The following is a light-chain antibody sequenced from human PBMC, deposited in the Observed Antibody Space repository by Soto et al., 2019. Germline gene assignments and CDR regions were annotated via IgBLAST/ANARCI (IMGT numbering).Light chain of an antibody. CDR3: CSSAPESTYV. J-gene: IGLJ1*01. CDR2: KGT. V-gene: IGLV2-23*01. Sequence: QSALAQPASVSGSPGQSITISCTGTSSDVGAYNSVSWYQQHPHRAPQVIIYKGTQRPSGVSNRFSGSTSGNAASLTISALQADEEADYFCCSSAPESTYVFGTGTKHTVL. CDR1: SSDVGAYNS.